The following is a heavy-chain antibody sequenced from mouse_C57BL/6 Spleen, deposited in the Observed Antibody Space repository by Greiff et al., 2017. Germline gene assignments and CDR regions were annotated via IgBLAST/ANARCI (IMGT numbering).Heavy chain of an antibody. V-gene: IGHV1-54*01. CDR1: GYAFTNYL. J-gene: IGHJ2*01. CDR2: INPGSGGT. Sequence: QVQLQQSGAELVRPGTSVKVSCKASGYAFTNYLIEWVKQRPGQGLEWIGVINPGSGGTNYNEKFKGKATLTADKSSSTAYMQLSSLTSEDSAVYVCARDGYYFFDYWGQGTTLTVSS. D-gene: IGHD2-3*01. CDR3: ARDGYYFFDY.